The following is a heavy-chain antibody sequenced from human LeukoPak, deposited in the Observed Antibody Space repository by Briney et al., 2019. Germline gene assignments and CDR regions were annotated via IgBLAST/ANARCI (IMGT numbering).Heavy chain of an antibody. J-gene: IGHJ4*02. CDR1: GFAFSTYA. Sequence: GGSLRLSCAASGFAFSTYAMSWVRQAPGRGLEWVSVISGSGGSTYYADSVKGQFTISRDDSKNTLYLQMNSLRVEDTAVYYCATRGYDSSGYYGYFDYWGQGTLVTVSS. D-gene: IGHD3-22*01. CDR3: ATRGYDSSGYYGYFDY. V-gene: IGHV3-23*01. CDR2: ISGSGGST.